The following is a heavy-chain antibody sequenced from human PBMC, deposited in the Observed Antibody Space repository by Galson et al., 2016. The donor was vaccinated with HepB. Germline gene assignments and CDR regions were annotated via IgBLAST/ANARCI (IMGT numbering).Heavy chain of an antibody. CDR1: GFTFDDYA. CDR3: AKDYYDSSGYTFDY. D-gene: IGHD3-22*01. Sequence: SLRLSCAASGFTFDDYAMNWVRQAPGKGLEWVSGISWNSGSIGYADSVKGRFTISRDNAKNSLYLQMNSLRAEDTALYYCAKDYYDSSGYTFDYWGQGTLVTVSS. J-gene: IGHJ4*02. CDR2: ISWNSGSI. V-gene: IGHV3-9*01.